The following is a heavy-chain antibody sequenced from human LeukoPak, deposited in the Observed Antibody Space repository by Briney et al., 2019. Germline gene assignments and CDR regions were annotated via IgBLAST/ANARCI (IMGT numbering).Heavy chain of an antibody. J-gene: IGHJ4*02. Sequence: PGGSLGLSCAASGFTFSSYGMHWVRQAPGKGLEWVAVISYDGSNKYYADSVKGRFTISRDNSKNTLYLQMNSLRAEDTAVYYCAKIITSGSENVGDFDYWGQGTLVTVSS. CDR1: GFTFSSYG. CDR2: ISYDGSNK. V-gene: IGHV3-30*18. D-gene: IGHD3-10*01. CDR3: AKIITSGSENVGDFDY.